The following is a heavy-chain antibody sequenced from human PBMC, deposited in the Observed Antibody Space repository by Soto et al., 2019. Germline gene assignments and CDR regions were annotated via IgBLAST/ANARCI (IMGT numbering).Heavy chain of an antibody. CDR3: ARAPYCTSATCFIHFDS. V-gene: IGHV4-31*11. CDR1: GGSISSGDSY. Sequence: SLSLTCVVSGGSISSGDSYGSWIRQRPGKGLEWIGYIFHTGSTYYNPSLKSRVTISLDSSKNQFSLKLTSATAADTAVYFCARAPYCTSATCFIHFDSWGQGSLVTV. J-gene: IGHJ4*02. D-gene: IGHD2-2*01. CDR2: IFHTGST.